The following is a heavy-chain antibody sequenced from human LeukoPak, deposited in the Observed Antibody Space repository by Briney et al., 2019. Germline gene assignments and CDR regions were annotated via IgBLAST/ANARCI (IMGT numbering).Heavy chain of an antibody. J-gene: IGHJ3*02. CDR2: ISYDGGNK. CDR3: AREESGTARESAFDI. D-gene: IGHD1-1*01. Sequence: GRSLRLSCAASGFTFSSYAMHWVRQAPGKGLEWVAVISYDGGNKYYADSVKGRFTISRDNSKNTLYLQMNSLRAEDTAVYYCAREESGTARESAFDIWGQGTMVTVSS. V-gene: IGHV3-30*01. CDR1: GFTFSSYA.